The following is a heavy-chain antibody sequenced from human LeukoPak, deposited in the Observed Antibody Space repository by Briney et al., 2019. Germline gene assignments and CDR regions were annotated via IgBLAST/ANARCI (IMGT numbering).Heavy chain of an antibody. CDR3: ARAGYCSGGSCYSIAWFDP. CDR1: GGSFSGYY. Sequence: SETLSLTCAVYGGSFSGYYWSWIRQPPGKGLEWIGEINHSGSTNYNPSLKSRVTISVDTSKNQFSLKLSSVTAADTAVYYCARAGYCSGGSCYSIAWFDPWGQGTLVTVSS. D-gene: IGHD2-15*01. J-gene: IGHJ5*02. CDR2: INHSGST. V-gene: IGHV4-34*01.